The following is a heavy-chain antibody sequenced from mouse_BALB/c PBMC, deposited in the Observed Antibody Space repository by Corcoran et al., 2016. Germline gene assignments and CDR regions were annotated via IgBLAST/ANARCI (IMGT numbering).Heavy chain of an antibody. CDR2: SWWDDVK. V-gene: IGHV8-8*01. Sequence: QVTLKESGPGILQPSQTLSLTCSFSGFSLSTSGMGVAWISQPSGKGLEWLAHSWWDDVKRYNPALKSRLTISKDTSSSQVFLKIASVDTADTATYYCARIRVYDGYYEYYCDYWGQGTTLTVSS. CDR3: ARIRVYDGYYEYYCDY. D-gene: IGHD2-3*01. J-gene: IGHJ2*01. CDR1: GFSLSTSGMG.